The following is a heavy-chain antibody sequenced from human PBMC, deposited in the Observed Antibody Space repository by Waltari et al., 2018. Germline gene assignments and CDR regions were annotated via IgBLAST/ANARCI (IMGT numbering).Heavy chain of an antibody. V-gene: IGHV4-34*01. J-gene: IGHJ4*02. CDR2: INHSGST. CDR3: ARHEYYYDSSGYQRPPYFDY. Sequence: QVQLQQWGAGLLKPSETLSLTCAVYGGSFSGYYWSWIRQPPGKGLEWIGEINHSGSTDYHPALKSLVTISGDTSKNQFSLKLSSVTAADTAVYYCARHEYYYDSSGYQRPPYFDYWGQGTLVTVSS. CDR1: GGSFSGYY. D-gene: IGHD3-22*01.